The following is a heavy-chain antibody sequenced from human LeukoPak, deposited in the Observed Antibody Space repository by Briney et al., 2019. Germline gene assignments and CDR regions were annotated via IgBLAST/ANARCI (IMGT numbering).Heavy chain of an antibody. D-gene: IGHD3-22*01. Sequence: GGSLRLSCAASGFTFSSYAMSWVRQAPGKGLERVSVIYSGGSTYYADSVKGRFTISRDNSKNTLYLQMNSLRAEDTAVYYCARAPPYYYDSSGYYAIDYWGQGTLVTVSS. CDR1: GFTFSSYA. J-gene: IGHJ4*02. CDR2: IYSGGST. V-gene: IGHV3-53*01. CDR3: ARAPPYYYDSSGYYAIDY.